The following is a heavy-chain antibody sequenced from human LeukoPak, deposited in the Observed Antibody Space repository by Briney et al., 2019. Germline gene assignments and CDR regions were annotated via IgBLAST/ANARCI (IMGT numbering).Heavy chain of an antibody. Sequence: SVKVSCKASVDTFSTNAITSVRQAPGQGLEWMGAIIPIFGTAEYAQKFQDRVTITADESTSTAYMELSSLRSEDTAVCFCASTPTYDSGWEKYWGQGTLVTVSA. J-gene: IGHJ4*02. CDR1: VDTFSTNA. CDR2: IIPIFGTA. V-gene: IGHV1-69*01. CDR3: ASTPTYDSGWEKY. D-gene: IGHD3-16*01.